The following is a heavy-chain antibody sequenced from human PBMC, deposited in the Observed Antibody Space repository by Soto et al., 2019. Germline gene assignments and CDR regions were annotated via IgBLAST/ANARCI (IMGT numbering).Heavy chain of an antibody. D-gene: IGHD3-10*01. Sequence: PSETLSLTCAVYGGSFSGYYWSWIRQPPGKGLEWIGEINHSGSTNYNPSLKSRVTISVGTSKNQFSLKLSSVTAADTAEYYSGRGRAVRGAQRAKSSKFNYWGRGPLITFSS. CDR3: GRGRAVRGAQRAKSSKFNY. J-gene: IGHJ4*02. V-gene: IGHV4-34*01. CDR2: INHSGST. CDR1: GGSFSGYY.